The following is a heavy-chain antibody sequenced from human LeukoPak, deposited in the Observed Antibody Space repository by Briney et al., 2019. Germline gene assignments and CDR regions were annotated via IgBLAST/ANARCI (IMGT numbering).Heavy chain of an antibody. D-gene: IGHD1-26*01. CDR1: GFTVSSNY. V-gene: IGHV3-23*01. CDR3: AKTPQIVGATALDY. CDR2: ISGSGGST. J-gene: IGHJ4*02. Sequence: GGSLRLSCAASGFTVSSNYMSWVRQAPGKGLEWVSAISGSGGSTYYADSVKGRFTISRDNSKNTLYLQMNSLRAEDTAVYYCAKTPQIVGATALDYWGQGTLVTVSS.